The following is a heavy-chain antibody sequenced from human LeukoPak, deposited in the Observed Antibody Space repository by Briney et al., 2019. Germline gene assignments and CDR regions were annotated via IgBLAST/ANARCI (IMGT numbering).Heavy chain of an antibody. CDR2: IYHSGST. CDR3: ARGSRIAASDYFDY. CDR1: GYSISSGYY. Sequence: SETLSLTCTVSGYSISSGYYWGWIRQPPGKGLEWIGSIYHSGSTYYNPSLKSRATISVDTSKNQFSLKLSSVTAADTAVYYCARGSRIAASDYFDYWGQGTLVTVSS. V-gene: IGHV4-38-2*02. J-gene: IGHJ4*02. D-gene: IGHD6-25*01.